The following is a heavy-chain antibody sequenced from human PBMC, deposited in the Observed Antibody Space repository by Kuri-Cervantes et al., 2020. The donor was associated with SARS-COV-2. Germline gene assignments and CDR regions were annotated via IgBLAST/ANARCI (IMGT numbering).Heavy chain of an antibody. CDR2: IYYSGST. CDR1: GGSISSGSYY. Sequence: ESLKISCTVSGGSISSGSYYWGWIRQPPGKGLEWIGSIYYSGSTYYNPSLKSRVTISVDTSKNQFSLKLSSVTAADTAVYYCARARDWFDPWGQGTLVTVSS. J-gene: IGHJ5*02. V-gene: IGHV4-39*07. CDR3: ARARDWFDP.